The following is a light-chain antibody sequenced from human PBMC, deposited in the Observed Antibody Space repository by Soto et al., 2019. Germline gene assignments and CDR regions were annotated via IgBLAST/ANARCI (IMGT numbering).Light chain of an antibody. Sequence: QSVLTQPPSASGTPGQRVTISCSGSSSNIGSNYVYWYQQLPGTAPKLLIYRNNQRSSGVPDRFSGSKSGTSASLAISGLRSEDEADYYCAAWDDSLSGPVFGGGTKLTV. J-gene: IGLJ2*01. CDR1: SSNIGSNY. CDR3: AAWDDSLSGPV. CDR2: RNN. V-gene: IGLV1-47*01.